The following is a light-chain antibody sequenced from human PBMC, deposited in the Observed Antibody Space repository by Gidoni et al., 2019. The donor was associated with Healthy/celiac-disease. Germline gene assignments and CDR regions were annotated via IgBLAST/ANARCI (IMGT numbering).Light chain of an antibody. V-gene: IGKV1-5*03. CDR2: KAS. Sequence: DIQMTQSPSTLSASVGDRVTITCRASQSISSWLAWYPQKPGKAPKLLIYKASSLESGVPSRFSGSGSGTEFTLTISSLQPDDFATYYFQQYNISPWTFGQGTKVEIK. J-gene: IGKJ1*01. CDR3: QQYNISPWT. CDR1: QSISSW.